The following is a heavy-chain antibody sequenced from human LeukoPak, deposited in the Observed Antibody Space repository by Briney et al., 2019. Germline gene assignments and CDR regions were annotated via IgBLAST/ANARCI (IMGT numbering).Heavy chain of an antibody. V-gene: IGHV1-69*05. CDR3: ARTDYDFWSGYYEPSYYYYYMDV. CDR2: IIPIFGTA. Sequence: SVKVSCKASGGTFSSYAISWVRQAPGQGLEWMGGIIPIFGTANYAQKFQGRVTITTDESTSTAYMELSSLRSEDTAVYYCARTDYDFWSGYYEPSYYYYYMDVWGKGTTVTVSS. D-gene: IGHD3-3*01. CDR1: GGTFSSYA. J-gene: IGHJ6*03.